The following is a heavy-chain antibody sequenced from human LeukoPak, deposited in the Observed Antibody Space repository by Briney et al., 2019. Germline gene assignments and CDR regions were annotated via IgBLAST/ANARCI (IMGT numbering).Heavy chain of an antibody. CDR3: ARSRRFRRGEGCFDY. Sequence: SETLSLTCTVSGGSISSYYWSWIRQPPGKGLEWIGYIYYSGSTNYNPSLKSRVIISVDTSKNQFSLKLSSVTAADTAVYYCARSRRFRRGEGCFDYWGQGTLVTVSS. J-gene: IGHJ4*02. D-gene: IGHD3-16*01. CDR1: GGSISSYY. V-gene: IGHV4-59*01. CDR2: IYYSGST.